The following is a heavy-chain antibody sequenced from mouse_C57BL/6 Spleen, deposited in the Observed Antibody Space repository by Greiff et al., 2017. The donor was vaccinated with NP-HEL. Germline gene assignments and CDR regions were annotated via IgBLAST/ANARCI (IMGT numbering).Heavy chain of an antibody. CDR2: IDPETGGT. CDR1: GYTFTDYE. V-gene: IGHV1-15*01. J-gene: IGHJ3*01. Sequence: VQLQQSGAELVRPGASVTLSCKASGYTFTDYEMHWVKQTPVHGLEWIGAIDPETGGTAYNQKFKGKAILTADKSSSTAYMELRSLTSEDSAVYYCTRERGFPFAYWGQGTLVTVSA. CDR3: TRERGFPFAY.